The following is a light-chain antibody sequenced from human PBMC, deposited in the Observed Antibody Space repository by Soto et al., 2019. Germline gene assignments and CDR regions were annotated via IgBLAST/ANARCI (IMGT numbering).Light chain of an antibody. CDR3: LQDFKYPRT. V-gene: IGKV1-6*01. CDR1: QDIRTE. J-gene: IGKJ1*01. Sequence: AIQMTQSPSSLSASVGDRVTITCRASQDIRTELGWYQQKPGKAPRLLIYGTFSLQSGVPSRFSGSGSGTDFTLTISSLQTDDFATYYCLQDFKYPRTFGQGTKGEVK. CDR2: GTF.